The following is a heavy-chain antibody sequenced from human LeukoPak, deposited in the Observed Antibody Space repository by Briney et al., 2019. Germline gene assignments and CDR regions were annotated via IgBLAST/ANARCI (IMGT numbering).Heavy chain of an antibody. V-gene: IGHV4-59*01. Sequence: SETLSLTCTVSGGSISSYYWSWIRQPPGKGLEWIGYIYYSGSTNYNPSLKSRVTISVDTSKNQFSLRLSSVTAADTAVYYCARVWNYYYMDVWGKGTTVTVS. CDR1: GGSISSYY. D-gene: IGHD3-10*01. CDR3: ARVWNYYYMDV. J-gene: IGHJ6*03. CDR2: IYYSGST.